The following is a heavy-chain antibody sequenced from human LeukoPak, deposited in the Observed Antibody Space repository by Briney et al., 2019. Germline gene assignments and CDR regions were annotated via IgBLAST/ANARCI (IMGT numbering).Heavy chain of an antibody. J-gene: IGHJ4*02. D-gene: IGHD4-17*01. CDR2: IYTSGST. CDR1: GGSISSGSYY. V-gene: IGHV4-61*02. Sequence: SETLSLTCTVSGGSISSGSYYWSWIRQPAGKGLEWIGRIYTSGSTNYNPSLKSRVTISVDTSENQFSLKLSSVTAADTAVYYCARDGDDYGDLSFDYWDQGTLVTVSS. CDR3: ARDGDDYGDLSFDY.